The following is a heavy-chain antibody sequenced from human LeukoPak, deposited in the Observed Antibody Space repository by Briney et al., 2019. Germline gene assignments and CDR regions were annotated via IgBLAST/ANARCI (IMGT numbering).Heavy chain of an antibody. CDR3: ARGGSGSGSYSIHYFDY. CDR2: IYYSGST. Sequence: SETLSLTCAVYGGSFSGYYWSWIRQPPGKGLEWIGYIYYSGSTYYNPSLKSRVTISVDTSKNQFSLKLTSVTAADTAVYYCARGGSGSGSYSIHYFDYWGQGTLVTVSS. V-gene: IGHV4-30-4*08. J-gene: IGHJ4*02. D-gene: IGHD3-10*01. CDR1: GGSFSGYY.